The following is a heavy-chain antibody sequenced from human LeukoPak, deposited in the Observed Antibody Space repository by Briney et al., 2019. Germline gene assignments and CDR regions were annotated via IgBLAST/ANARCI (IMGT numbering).Heavy chain of an antibody. CDR2: TSAYNGDT. J-gene: IGHJ4*02. Sequence: ASVKVSCKTSGYTFLTYGISWVRQAPGQGLEWMGWTSAYNGDTNYAQKVQDRVTMTTDTLTSTAYMELRSLTSDDTAIYYCARRETYFDYWGQGTLVAVSS. CDR3: ARRETYFDY. V-gene: IGHV1-18*01. CDR1: GYTFLTYG.